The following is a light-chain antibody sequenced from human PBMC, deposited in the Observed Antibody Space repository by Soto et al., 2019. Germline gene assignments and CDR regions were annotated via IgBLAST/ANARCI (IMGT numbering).Light chain of an antibody. Sequence: QSALTQPASVSGSPGQSITISCTGTRSDVGGYNYVYWHQQHPGKAPKLMIYDVTNRPSGVSDRFSGSKSGNTASLTISGLQAEDEADYYCSSYTSSSTYVFGAGTKVTGL. CDR1: RSDVGGYNY. V-gene: IGLV2-14*01. J-gene: IGLJ1*01. CDR3: SSYTSSSTYV. CDR2: DVT.